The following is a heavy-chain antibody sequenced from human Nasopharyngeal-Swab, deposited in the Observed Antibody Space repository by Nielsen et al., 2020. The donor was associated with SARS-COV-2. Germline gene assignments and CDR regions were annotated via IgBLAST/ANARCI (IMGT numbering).Heavy chain of an antibody. CDR2: ISAYNGNT. V-gene: IGHV1-18*04. CDR3: ARDPYSSTSCYECYYYGMDV. Sequence: ASVKVSCKGSGYSFNSYWIGWVRQAPGQGLEWMGWISAYNGNTNYAQKLQGRVTMTTDTSTSTAYMELRSLRSDDTAVYYCARDPYSSTSCYECYYYGMDVWGQGTTVTVSS. CDR1: GYSFNSYW. D-gene: IGHD2-2*01. J-gene: IGHJ6*02.